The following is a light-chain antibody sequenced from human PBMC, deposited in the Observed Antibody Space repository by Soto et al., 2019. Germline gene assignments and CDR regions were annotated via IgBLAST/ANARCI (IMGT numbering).Light chain of an antibody. J-gene: IGKJ1*01. Sequence: DIVMTQSQDSLAVSLGERATINCKSSQSILYSSNNKNYLAWYQQKPGQPPKLLIYWASTRESGVPDRFSGSGSGTDFTLTISSLQAEDVATYSCQQYYSSPTWTFGQGTKVDIK. CDR2: WAS. V-gene: IGKV4-1*01. CDR3: QQYYSSPTWT. CDR1: QSILYSSNNKNY.